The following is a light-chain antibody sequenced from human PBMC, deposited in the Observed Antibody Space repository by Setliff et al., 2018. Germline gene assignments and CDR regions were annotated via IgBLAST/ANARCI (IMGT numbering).Light chain of an antibody. CDR3: SFAFGGFGV. Sequence: QAVVTQEASLTVSPGGTVTLTCGYSTGDATNTNYPYWFQHRLGPGPRTLIYDTNIAHSWTPARFSGSLLGGKAALTLSGAQFEDEAEYFCSFAFGGFGVFGGGTKVTVL. J-gene: IGLJ3*02. V-gene: IGLV7-46*01. CDR1: TGDATNTNY. CDR2: DTN.